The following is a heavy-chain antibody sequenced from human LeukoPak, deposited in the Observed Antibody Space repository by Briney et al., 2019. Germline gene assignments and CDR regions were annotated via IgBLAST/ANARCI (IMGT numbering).Heavy chain of an antibody. Sequence: SETLSLTCTVSGGSISSSSYYWGWIRRPPGEGLEWIGSIYYSGSTYYNPSLKSRVTISVDTSKNQFSLKLSSVTAADTAVYYCARHIKRFGELYDDYWGQRTLVTVSS. V-gene: IGHV4-39*01. D-gene: IGHD3-10*01. CDR2: IYYSGST. CDR3: ARHIKRFGELYDDY. CDR1: GGSISSSSYY. J-gene: IGHJ4*02.